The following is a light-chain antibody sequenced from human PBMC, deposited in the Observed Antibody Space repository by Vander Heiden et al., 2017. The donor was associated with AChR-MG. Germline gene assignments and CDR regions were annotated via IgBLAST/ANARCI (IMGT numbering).Light chain of an antibody. CDR2: KAS. CDR1: QSINTW. V-gene: IGKV1-5*03. CDR3: QQYNSYPWT. J-gene: IGKJ1*01. Sequence: KLTQPPSTLSASVGERATISCRASQSINTWVAWYQQKPGQAPKLLIYKASSLESGVPSRFSGSGSGTEFTLTISSLQPDDFATYYCQQYNSYPWTFGQGTKVEIK.